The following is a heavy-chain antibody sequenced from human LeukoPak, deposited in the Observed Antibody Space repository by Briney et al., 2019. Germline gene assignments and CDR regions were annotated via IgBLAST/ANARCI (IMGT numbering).Heavy chain of an antibody. D-gene: IGHD6-6*01. J-gene: IGHJ4*02. CDR2: ISPDGSST. CDR1: GFTFSTYW. CDR3: AREYSSSSGRAFDY. V-gene: IGHV3-74*01. Sequence: PPGGSLRLSCAASGFTFSTYWIHWVRQAPGKALVWVSRISPDGSSTTYADSVKDRFIISRDNAQNTVYLQMSSPRVEDTAVYYCAREYSSSSGRAFDYWGQGTLVTASS.